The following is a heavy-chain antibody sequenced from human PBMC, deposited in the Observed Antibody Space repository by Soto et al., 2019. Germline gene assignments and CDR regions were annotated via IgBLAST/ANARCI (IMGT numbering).Heavy chain of an antibody. CDR2: INPNSGGT. CDR1: GYTFTSYY. CDR3: ARDRSDSSGLSYFDY. J-gene: IGHJ4*02. Sequence: VASVKVSCKASGYTFTSYYMHWVRQAPGQGLEWMGWINPNSGGTNYAQKFQGRVTMTRDTSISTAYMELSRLRSDDTAVYYCARDRSDSSGLSYFDYWGQGTLVTVSS. D-gene: IGHD3-22*01. V-gene: IGHV1-2*02.